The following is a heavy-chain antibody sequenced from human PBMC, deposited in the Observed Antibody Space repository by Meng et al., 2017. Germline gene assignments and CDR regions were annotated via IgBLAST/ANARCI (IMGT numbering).Heavy chain of an antibody. CDR1: GGTFSSYT. J-gene: IGHJ4*02. D-gene: IGHD6-13*01. CDR3: ARAGSSWFNVDY. V-gene: IGHV1-69*02. CDR2: IIPILGIA. Sequence: QVQLVQSGAEVKKPGSSVKVSCKASGGTFSSYTISWVRQAPGQGLEWMGRIIPILGIANYAQKFQGRVTITADKSTSTAYMELSSLRSEDTAVYYCARAGSSWFNVDYWGQGTLVTVFS.